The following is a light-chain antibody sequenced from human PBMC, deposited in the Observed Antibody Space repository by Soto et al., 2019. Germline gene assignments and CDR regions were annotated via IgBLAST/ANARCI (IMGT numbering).Light chain of an antibody. CDR1: QSVLYSSNNKNY. J-gene: IGKJ1*01. Sequence: DIVMTQSPDSLAVSLGERATINCKPSQSVLYSSNNKNYLAWYQQKAGQPPKLLIYWASIREAGVPDRFSGSGSGTDFTLTISSLQAEDVAVYYCQQYYTTPPWTFGQGTKVEIK. V-gene: IGKV4-1*01. CDR3: QQYYTTPPWT. CDR2: WAS.